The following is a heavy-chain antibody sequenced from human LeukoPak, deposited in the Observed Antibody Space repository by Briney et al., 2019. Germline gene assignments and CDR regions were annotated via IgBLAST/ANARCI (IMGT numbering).Heavy chain of an antibody. CDR2: ISYDGSNK. CDR1: GFTFSSYG. Sequence: PGGSLRLSCAASGFTFSSYGMHWVRQAPGKGLEWVAVISYDGSNKYYAGSVKGRFTISRDNSKNTLYLQMNSLRAEDTAVYYCARGRGGDYGGNSGHFDYWGQGTLVTVSS. D-gene: IGHD4-23*01. V-gene: IGHV3-30*03. J-gene: IGHJ4*02. CDR3: ARGRGGDYGGNSGHFDY.